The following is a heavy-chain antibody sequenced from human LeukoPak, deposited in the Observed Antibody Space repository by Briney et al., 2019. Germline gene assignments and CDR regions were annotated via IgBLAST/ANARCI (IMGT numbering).Heavy chain of an antibody. D-gene: IGHD5-12*01. CDR2: ISAGGST. V-gene: IGHV4-61*02. Sequence: PSETLSLTCTVSGGSISSGSYYWSWIRQPAGKGLEWIGRISAGGSTNYNPSLKSRVTISVDTSKDQFSLNLNSVTAADTAVYYCARWATAPRLFDYWGQGTLVTVSS. CDR1: GGSISSGSYY. CDR3: ARWATAPRLFDY. J-gene: IGHJ4*02.